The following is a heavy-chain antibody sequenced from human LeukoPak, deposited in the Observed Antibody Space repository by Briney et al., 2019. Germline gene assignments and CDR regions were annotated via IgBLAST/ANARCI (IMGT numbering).Heavy chain of an antibody. CDR2: ISYDGSNK. CDR1: GFTFSSYA. V-gene: IGHV3-30-3*01. J-gene: IGHJ6*02. Sequence: PGRSLRLSCAASGFTFSSYAMHWVRQAPGKGLEWVAVISYDGSNKYYADSVKGRFTISRDNAKNSLYLQMNSLRAEDTAVYYCARVKMVTSFYYYHGMDVWGQGTTVTVSS. D-gene: IGHD2-21*02. CDR3: ARVKMVTSFYYYHGMDV.